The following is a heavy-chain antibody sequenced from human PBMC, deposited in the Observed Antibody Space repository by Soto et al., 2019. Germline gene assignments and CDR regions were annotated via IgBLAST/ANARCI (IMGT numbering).Heavy chain of an antibody. CDR3: AREGPRYGYFDL. CDR2: MYDSGST. J-gene: IGHJ2*01. Sequence: PSETLSLTCSVSDGSISSGAYFWSWIRQHPGKGLEWIGYMYDSGSTFYNPSLKSRVNISVDASMDQLSLKLSFVTAADTAVYYCAREGPRYGYFDLWGRGTLVTVSS. V-gene: IGHV4-31*03. CDR1: DGSISSGAYF.